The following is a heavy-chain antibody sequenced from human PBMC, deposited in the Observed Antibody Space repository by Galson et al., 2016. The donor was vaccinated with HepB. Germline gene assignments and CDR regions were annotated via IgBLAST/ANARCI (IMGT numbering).Heavy chain of an antibody. J-gene: IGHJ4*02. V-gene: IGHV4-31*03. CDR3: AREGAVAQFDY. D-gene: IGHD6-19*01. Sequence: LSLTCTVSGGSISRGGYYWSWIRQHPGKGLEWIASIFYSGSTYYNPSLKTRVSISVDTSKNQFSLKLTSMTAADTAVYYCAREGAVAQFDYWGQGTLVTVSS. CDR2: IFYSGST. CDR1: GGSISRGGYY.